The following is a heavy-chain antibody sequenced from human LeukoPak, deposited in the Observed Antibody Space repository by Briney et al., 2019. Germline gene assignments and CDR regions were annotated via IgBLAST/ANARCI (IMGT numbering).Heavy chain of an antibody. CDR2: FSWNSGSI. CDR1: GFTSDEYA. CDR3: AKSNYYDSRGYYYGAFDI. J-gene: IGHJ3*02. D-gene: IGHD3-22*01. V-gene: IGHV3-9*02. Sequence: PGRSLRLSCAASGFTSDEYAMHWVRHAPGNGLEWVSGFSWNSGSIGYADAVKGRFTISRDNAKNSLYLQMNSLRAEDMALYYCAKSNYYDSRGYYYGAFDIWGQGTMVTVSS.